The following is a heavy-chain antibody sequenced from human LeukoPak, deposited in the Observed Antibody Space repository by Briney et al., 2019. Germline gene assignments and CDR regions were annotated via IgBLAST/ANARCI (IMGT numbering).Heavy chain of an antibody. CDR2: IKSDGITI. CDR3: LRDLNWSLDQ. D-gene: IGHD1-20*01. Sequence: GGSLRLSCAASGFTFSNYMMHWVRQAPGKGLVWVSRIKSDGITITYADSVKGRFTISRDNAKNTLYLQMNSLRAEDTAVYYCLRDLNWSLDQWGQGTLVIVSS. CDR1: GFTFSNYM. V-gene: IGHV3-74*01. J-gene: IGHJ4*02.